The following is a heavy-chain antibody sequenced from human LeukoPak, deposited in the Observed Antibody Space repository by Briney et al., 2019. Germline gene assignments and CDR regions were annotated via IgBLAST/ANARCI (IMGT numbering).Heavy chain of an antibody. CDR1: GGSISSSNW. CDR3: ASRTGYCSSTSCYSFDS. J-gene: IGHJ4*02. D-gene: IGHD2-2*02. Sequence: PSETLSLTCAVSGGSISSSNWWSWVRQPPGKVLEWIGEIYHSGTTNYNPSLKSRVTMSVDKSKNQFSLKLSSVTAADTAVYYCASRTGYCSSTSCYSFDSWGQGTLVTVSS. CDR2: IYHSGTT. V-gene: IGHV4-4*02.